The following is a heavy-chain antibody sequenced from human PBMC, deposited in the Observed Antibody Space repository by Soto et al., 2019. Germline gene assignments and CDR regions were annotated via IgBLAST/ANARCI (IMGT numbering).Heavy chain of an antibody. V-gene: IGHV3-74*01. Sequence: PVGSLRLSCTASGFTFNTHWMHWVRQAPGKGLVWVSRIYFDGITTNYADSVKGRLTVSRDNAKNTVYLHVNTLRVEDTAVYYCARGGAMGVDYWGQGTLVTVSS. CDR2: IYFDGITT. CDR1: GFTFNTHW. D-gene: IGHD1-26*01. CDR3: ARGGAMGVDY. J-gene: IGHJ4*02.